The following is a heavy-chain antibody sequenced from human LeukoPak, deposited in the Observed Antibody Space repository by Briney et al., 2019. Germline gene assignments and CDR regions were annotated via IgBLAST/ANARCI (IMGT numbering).Heavy chain of an antibody. D-gene: IGHD6-6*01. CDR2: ISWNSGSI. CDR3: AKASEYSSSSGAFDI. Sequence: PGGSLRLSCAASGFTFDDYAMHWVRQAPGKGLEWVSGISWNSGSIGYADSVKGRFTISRDNAKNSLYLRMNSLRAEDMALYYCAKASEYSSSSGAFDIWGQGTMVTVSS. J-gene: IGHJ3*02. CDR1: GFTFDDYA. V-gene: IGHV3-9*03.